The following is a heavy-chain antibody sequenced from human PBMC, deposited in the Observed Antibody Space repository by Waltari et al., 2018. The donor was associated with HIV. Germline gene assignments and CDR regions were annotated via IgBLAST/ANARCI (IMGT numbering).Heavy chain of an antibody. CDR1: GGSISSSSYY. CDR2: IYYSGRT. Sequence: QLQLQESGPGLVKPSETLSLTCTVSGGSISSSSYYWGWIRQPPGKGLGWIGSIYYSGRTNYNPALKSRVTISVDTSTNQFSLKLGSVTAADTAVYYCARRYCGGDCYHAEYFQHWGQGTLVTVSS. V-gene: IGHV4-39*01. CDR3: ARRYCGGDCYHAEYFQH. D-gene: IGHD2-21*02. J-gene: IGHJ1*01.